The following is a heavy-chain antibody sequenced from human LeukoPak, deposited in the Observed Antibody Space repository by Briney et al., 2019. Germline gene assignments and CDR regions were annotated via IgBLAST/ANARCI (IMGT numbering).Heavy chain of an antibody. CDR2: INHSGST. V-gene: IGHV4-34*01. CDR3: ASGYHDILTGYQHDY. Sequence: PSETLSLTCAVYGGSFSGYYWSWIRQPPGKGLEWIGEINHSGSTNYNPSLKSRVTISVDTSKNQFSLKLSPVTAADTAVYYCASGYHDILTGYQHDYWGQGTLVTVSS. CDR1: GGSFSGYY. J-gene: IGHJ4*02. D-gene: IGHD3-9*01.